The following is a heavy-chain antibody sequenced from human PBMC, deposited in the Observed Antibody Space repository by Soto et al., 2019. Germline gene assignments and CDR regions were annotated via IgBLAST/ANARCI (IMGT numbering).Heavy chain of an antibody. CDR1: GGSISSGGYY. J-gene: IGHJ3*02. Sequence: KPSETLSLTCTVSGGSISSGGYYWSWIRQHPGKGLEWIGYIYYSGSTYYNPSLKSRVTISVDTSKNQFSLKLSSVTAADTAVYYCARDLWGYYGSGSYAFDIWGQGTMVTVSS. CDR3: ARDLWGYYGSGSYAFDI. D-gene: IGHD3-10*01. CDR2: IYYSGST. V-gene: IGHV4-31*03.